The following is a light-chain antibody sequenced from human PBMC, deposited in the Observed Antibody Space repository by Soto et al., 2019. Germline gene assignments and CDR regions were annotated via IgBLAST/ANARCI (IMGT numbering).Light chain of an antibody. Sequence: DIQMTQSPSTLSASVGERVTITCRASQTISSYLAWYQQKPGKAPKLLIYRESNLASGAASRFSGSGSGTEFTLTIGSLQPDDVATYHCQQDYTFWTFGQGTSVEIK. CDR2: RES. CDR1: QTISSY. V-gene: IGKV1-5*03. J-gene: IGKJ1*01. CDR3: QQDYTFWT.